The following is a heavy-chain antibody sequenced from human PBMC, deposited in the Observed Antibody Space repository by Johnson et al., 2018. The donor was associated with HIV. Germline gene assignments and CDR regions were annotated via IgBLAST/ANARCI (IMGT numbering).Heavy chain of an antibody. V-gene: IGHV3-NL1*01. CDR3: AKDLVGSMRSSWGWGSLAVAAIGNAFDI. CDR2: IYSGGST. D-gene: IGHD6-19*01. J-gene: IGHJ3*02. CDR1: GFTFSSYA. Sequence: QVQLVESGGGVVQPGRSLRLSCAASGFTFSSYAMHWVRQAPGKGLEWVSVIYSGGSTYYADSVKGRFTISRDNSKNTLYLQMNSLRAEDTALDYCAKDLVGSMRSSWGWGSLAVAAIGNAFDIWGQGTMVTVSS.